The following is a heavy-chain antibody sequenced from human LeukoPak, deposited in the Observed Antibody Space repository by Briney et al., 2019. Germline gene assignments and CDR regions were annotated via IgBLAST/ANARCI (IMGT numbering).Heavy chain of an antibody. CDR2: IRYDGTNE. V-gene: IGHV3-30*02. CDR1: GFIFSSFG. Sequence: GGSLRLSCVVSGFIFSSFGMHWVRQAPGKGLEWVAFIRYDGTNEYYGDSVTGRFTISRDNSKNTLYLQMNSLKPDDTAVYFCAKDRFTMARGVPGSWGQGTLVTVSS. D-gene: IGHD3-10*01. CDR3: AKDRFTMARGVPGS. J-gene: IGHJ5*02.